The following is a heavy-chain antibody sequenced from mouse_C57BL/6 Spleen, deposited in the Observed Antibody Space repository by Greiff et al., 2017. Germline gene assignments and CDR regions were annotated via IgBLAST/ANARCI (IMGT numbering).Heavy chain of an antibody. Sequence: QVQLQQSGPELVKPGASVKISCKASGYAFSSSWMNWVKQRPGKGLEWIGRIYPGDGDTNYNGKFKGKATLTADKSSSTAYMQLSSLTSEDAAVYFCARIYYDYDGYFDDWGRGATLAVSS. J-gene: IGHJ2*01. CDR2: IYPGDGDT. CDR3: ARIYYDYDGYFDD. CDR1: GYAFSSSW. D-gene: IGHD2-4*01. V-gene: IGHV1-82*01.